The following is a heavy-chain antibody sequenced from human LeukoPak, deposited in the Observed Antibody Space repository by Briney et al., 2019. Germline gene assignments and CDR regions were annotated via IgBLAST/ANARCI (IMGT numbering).Heavy chain of an antibody. CDR2: ISYTGST. CDR3: ARDDYRGVTNFDP. Sequence: SETLSLTCTVSGGSISPYFWSWMRQTPGKGLEWIGYISYTGSTDYNPALKSRVTISVDTSKNQFSLQLTSVTAADTAVYYCARDDYRGVTNFDPWGQGTLVTVSS. CDR1: GGSISPYF. V-gene: IGHV4-59*01. J-gene: IGHJ5*02. D-gene: IGHD3-10*01.